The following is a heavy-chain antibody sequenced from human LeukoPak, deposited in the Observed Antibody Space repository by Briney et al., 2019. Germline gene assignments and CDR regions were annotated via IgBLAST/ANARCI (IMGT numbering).Heavy chain of an antibody. CDR3: ARGGYYYDSSGYYWRAFDI. Sequence: GGSLRLSCAASGFTFSSYAMNWIRQAPGKGLEWVPSISSSGTYIYYADSVKGRFTISRDNAKNSLYLQMNSLRAEDTAVYYCARGGYYYDSSGYYWRAFDIWGQGTMVTVSS. CDR2: ISSSGTYI. D-gene: IGHD3-22*01. J-gene: IGHJ3*02. V-gene: IGHV3-21*01. CDR1: GFTFSSYA.